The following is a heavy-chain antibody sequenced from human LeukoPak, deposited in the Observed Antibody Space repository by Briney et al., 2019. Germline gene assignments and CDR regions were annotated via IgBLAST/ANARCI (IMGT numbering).Heavy chain of an antibody. CDR3: ARGRAQLPYFDY. V-gene: IGHV4-31*11. Sequence: PSETLSLTCAVSGDSISSGGYYWSWIRQHPGKGLGWIGYIYYSGSTYYNPSLKSRVTISVDTSKNQFSLKLTSVTAADTAVYYCARGRAQLPYFDYWGQGTLVTVSS. CDR2: IYYSGST. J-gene: IGHJ4*02. D-gene: IGHD2-2*01. CDR1: GDSISSGGYY.